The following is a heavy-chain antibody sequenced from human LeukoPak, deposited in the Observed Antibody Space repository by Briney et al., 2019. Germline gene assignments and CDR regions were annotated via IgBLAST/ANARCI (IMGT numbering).Heavy chain of an antibody. Sequence: SETLSLTCTVSGYAITSGGFSWNWIRQSPGKGLEWIGSIYDRGPAYYNPSLKSRFTISVDRPKNQFFLNVTSLTAADTAVYFCARSRQASGLFNSWGQGTLVVVSS. CDR2: IYDRGPA. V-gene: IGHV4-30-2*06. J-gene: IGHJ5*01. D-gene: IGHD3-10*01. CDR3: ARSRQASGLFNS. CDR1: GYAITSGGFS.